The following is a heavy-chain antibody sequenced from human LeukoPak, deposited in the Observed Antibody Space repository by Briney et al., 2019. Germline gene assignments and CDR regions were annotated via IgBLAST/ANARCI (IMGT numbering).Heavy chain of an antibody. J-gene: IGHJ3*02. D-gene: IGHD5-18*01. V-gene: IGHV1-18*01. CDR1: GYNFNSYG. CDR3: ARDLARGYSYGYNAFDI. CDR2: ITAGNGNT. Sequence: ASVKVSCKASGYNFNSYGIGWVRQAPRQGLEWMGWITAGNGNTNYAQKVQGRVTTTTDTSTSTAYMELRSLRPDDTAVYFCARDLARGYSYGYNAFDIWGQGTMVTVSS.